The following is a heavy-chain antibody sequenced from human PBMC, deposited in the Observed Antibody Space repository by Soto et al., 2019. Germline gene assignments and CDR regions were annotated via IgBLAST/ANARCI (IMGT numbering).Heavy chain of an antibody. CDR1: GFTFSSYW. Sequence: GGSLRLSCATSGFTFSSYWMSWVRQAPGKGLEWVANIKQDGSEKYYVDSVKGRFTISRDNAKNSLYLQTNSLRAEDTAVYYCASVLGSRKFDVWGQGTLDTVSS. D-gene: IGHD6-25*01. V-gene: IGHV3-7*01. J-gene: IGHJ4*02. CDR2: IKQDGSEK. CDR3: ASVLGSRKFDV.